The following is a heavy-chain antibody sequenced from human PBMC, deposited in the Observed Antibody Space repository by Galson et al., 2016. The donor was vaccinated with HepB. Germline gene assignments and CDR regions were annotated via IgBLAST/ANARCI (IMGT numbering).Heavy chain of an antibody. CDR1: GYSFSIYW. D-gene: IGHD3/OR15-3a*01. J-gene: IGHJ4*02. Sequence: QSGAEVKKPRESLTISCTGSGYSFSIYWIGWVRQMPGNGLERMGIIYPGDSDTSYSPSFQGQVTISVDKSISTAYLQWSSLKAPDTAMYNCAFGQDFWTGPSNLVDYWGQGTLVTVSS. CDR2: IYPGDSDT. V-gene: IGHV5-51*01. CDR3: AFGQDFWTGPSNLVDY.